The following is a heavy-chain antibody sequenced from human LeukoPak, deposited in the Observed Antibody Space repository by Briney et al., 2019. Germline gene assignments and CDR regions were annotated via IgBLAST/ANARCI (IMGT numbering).Heavy chain of an antibody. CDR2: INHSGST. CDR1: GGSFSGYY. Sequence: PSETLSLTCAVYGGSFSGYYWSWIRQPPGKGLEWIGEINHSGSTNYNPSLKSRVTISVDTSKNQFSLKLSSVAAADTAVYYCARARAAADYRGQGTLVTVSS. J-gene: IGHJ4*02. D-gene: IGHD6-25*01. V-gene: IGHV4-34*01. CDR3: ARARAAADY.